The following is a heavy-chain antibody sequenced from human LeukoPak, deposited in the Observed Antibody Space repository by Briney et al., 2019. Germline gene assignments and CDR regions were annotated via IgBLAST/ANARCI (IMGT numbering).Heavy chain of an antibody. J-gene: IGHJ5*02. D-gene: IGHD3-10*01. Sequence: SETLSLTCTVSGGSISSYYWSWIRQPPGKGLEWIGYIYYSGSTNYNPSLKSRVTISVDTSKNQFSLKLSSVTAADTAVYYCARADGVTKVRGVFPWFDPWGQGTLVTVSS. CDR2: IYYSGST. CDR1: GGSISSYY. CDR3: ARADGVTKVRGVFPWFDP. V-gene: IGHV4-59*01.